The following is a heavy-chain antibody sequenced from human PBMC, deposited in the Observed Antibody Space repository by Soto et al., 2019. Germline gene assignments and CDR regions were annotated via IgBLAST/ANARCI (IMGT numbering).Heavy chain of an antibody. CDR1: GFTFSNYG. Sequence: PVGSLRLSCAASGFTFSNYGIHWVRQAPGKGLEWVAIIWYDGSNKYYADSVKGRFTISRDNSKNTFFLQMNSLRAEDTAVYYCASDPRPEQWPGGLDYWGQGTLVTVSS. V-gene: IGHV3-33*01. CDR2: IWYDGSNK. CDR3: ASDPRPEQWPGGLDY. D-gene: IGHD6-19*01. J-gene: IGHJ4*02.